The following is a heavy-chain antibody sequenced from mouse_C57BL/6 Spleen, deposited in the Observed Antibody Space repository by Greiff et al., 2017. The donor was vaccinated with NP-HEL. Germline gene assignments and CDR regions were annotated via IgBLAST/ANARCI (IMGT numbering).Heavy chain of an antibody. V-gene: IGHV5-16*01. CDR2: INYDGSST. CDR1: GFTFSDYY. D-gene: IGHD1-1*01. J-gene: IGHJ2*01. CDR3: ARDRGYYYDSSYDFDY. Sequence: VVEPEGGFVKPGSSMKLSCTASGFTFSDYYMAWVRQVPEKGLEWVANINYDGSSTYYLDYLKSRFIISRDNAKNILYLQMSSLKSEDTATYYCARDRGYYYDSSYDFDYWGQGTTRTVSS.